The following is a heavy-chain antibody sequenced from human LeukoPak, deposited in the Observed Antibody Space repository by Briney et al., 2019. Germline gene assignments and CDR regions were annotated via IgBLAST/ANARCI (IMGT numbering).Heavy chain of an antibody. CDR1: GGSISNFY. J-gene: IGHJ5*02. CDR2: IYTSGST. CDR3: ARVEGDNSAWYVWFDA. Sequence: PSETLSLTSTVSGGSISNFYWTWIRQPAAKGLEWIGRIYTSGSTNSNASLKSRVTMSIDTSKNQFSLKPSSVTAADTAVYYCARVEGDNSAWYVWFDAWGQGMMVTVSS. D-gene: IGHD5-24*01. V-gene: IGHV4-4*07.